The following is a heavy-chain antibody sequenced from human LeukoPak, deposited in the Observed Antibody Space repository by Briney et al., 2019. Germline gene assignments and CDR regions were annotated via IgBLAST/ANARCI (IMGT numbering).Heavy chain of an antibody. CDR1: GFTFSSYA. Sequence: GGSLRVSCAASGFTFSSYAMSCVRQAPGKGLERVSAISGSGGSTYYADSVKGRFTISRDNSKNTLYLQMNSLRAEDTAVYYCAKAADYWQQLVDYWGQGTLVTVSS. J-gene: IGHJ4*02. V-gene: IGHV3-23*01. CDR3: AKAADYWQQLVDY. D-gene: IGHD6-13*01. CDR2: ISGSGGST.